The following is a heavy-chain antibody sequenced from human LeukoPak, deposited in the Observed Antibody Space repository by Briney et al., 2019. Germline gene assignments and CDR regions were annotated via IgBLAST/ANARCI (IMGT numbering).Heavy chain of an antibody. CDR1: GASISSSNHC. V-gene: IGHV4-39*01. J-gene: IGHJ4*02. D-gene: IGHD4-17*01. CDR2: ISYSGST. Sequence: SETLSLTCTVSGASISSSNHCWGWIRQPPGKGLEWIGTISYSGSTYYNPSLKSRVTISVDTSKNQFSLKLRSVTAADTAVYYCARRSVGDYGDYVVGTFDYWGQGTLVTVSS. CDR3: ARRSVGDYGDYVVGTFDY.